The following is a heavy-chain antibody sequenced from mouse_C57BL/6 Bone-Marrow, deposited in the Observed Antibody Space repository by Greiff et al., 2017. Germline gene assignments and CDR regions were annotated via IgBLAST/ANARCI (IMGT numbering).Heavy chain of an antibody. D-gene: IGHD1-1*01. CDR2: IDPSDSYT. CDR1: GYTFTSYW. V-gene: IGHV1-50*01. Sequence: VQLQQPGAELVKPGASVKLSCKASGYTFTSYWMQWVKQRPGQGLEWIGEIDPSDSYTNYNQKFKGKATLTVDTSSSTAYMQLSSLTSEDSAVDYCASCTTGEEYLDVWGTGTTVTVSS. CDR3: ASCTTGEEYLDV. J-gene: IGHJ1*03.